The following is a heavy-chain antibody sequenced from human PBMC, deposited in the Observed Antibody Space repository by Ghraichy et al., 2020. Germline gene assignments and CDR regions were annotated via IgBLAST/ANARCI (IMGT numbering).Heavy chain of an antibody. CDR3: AREGIIVGATDSFGPLEDY. V-gene: IGHV1-69*04. Sequence: VKVSCKASGGTFSSYAISWVRQAPGQGLEWMGRIIPILGIANYAQKFQGRVTITADKSTSTAYMELSSLRSEDTAVYYCAREGIIVGATDSFGPLEDYWGQGTLVTVSS. J-gene: IGHJ4*02. CDR2: IIPILGIA. D-gene: IGHD1-26*01. CDR1: GGTFSSYA.